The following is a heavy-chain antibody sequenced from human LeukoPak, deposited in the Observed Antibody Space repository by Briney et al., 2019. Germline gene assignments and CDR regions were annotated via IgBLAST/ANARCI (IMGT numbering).Heavy chain of an antibody. CDR1: GGTFSSYA. CDR2: IIPIFGTA. CDR3: ARVYCSGGSCQFDY. J-gene: IGHJ4*02. Sequence: SVKVSCEASGGTFSSYAISWVRQAPGQGLEWMGGIIPIFGTANYAQKFQGRVTITADESTSTAYMELSSLRSEDTAVYYCARVYCSGGSCQFDYWGQGTLVTVSS. V-gene: IGHV1-69*13. D-gene: IGHD2-15*01.